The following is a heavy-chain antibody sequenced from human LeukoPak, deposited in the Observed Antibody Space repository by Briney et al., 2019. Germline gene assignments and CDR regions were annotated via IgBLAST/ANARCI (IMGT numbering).Heavy chain of an antibody. CDR2: ISGSGGST. CDR3: AKDRVAGTQLFDY. D-gene: IGHD6-19*01. Sequence: GGSLRLSCAASGFTFSSYSMNWVRQAPGKGLEWVSAISGSGGSTYYADSVKGRFTISRDNSKNTLYLQMNSLRAEDTAVYYCAKDRVAGTQLFDYWGQGTLVTVSS. J-gene: IGHJ4*02. CDR1: GFTFSSYS. V-gene: IGHV3-23*01.